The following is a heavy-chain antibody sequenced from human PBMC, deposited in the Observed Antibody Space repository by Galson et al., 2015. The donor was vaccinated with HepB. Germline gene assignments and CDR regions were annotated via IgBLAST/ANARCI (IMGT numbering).Heavy chain of an antibody. CDR2: IRSKAYGGTR. CDR1: GFTFGDYG. Sequence: SLRLSCAAGGFTFGDYGMSWVRQAPGKGLEWVGFIRSKAYGGTREYAASVRGRFNISTDDSKTIAYLQMNSLKTEDTGVYYCTRVPLLYDDSWGGLYYFDYWGQGTLVTVSS. J-gene: IGHJ4*02. V-gene: IGHV3-49*04. D-gene: IGHD3-3*01. CDR3: TRVPLLYDDSWGGLYYFDY.